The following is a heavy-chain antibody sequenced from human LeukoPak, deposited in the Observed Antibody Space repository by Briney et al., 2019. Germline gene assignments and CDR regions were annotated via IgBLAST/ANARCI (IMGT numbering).Heavy chain of an antibody. D-gene: IGHD6-13*01. CDR3: ARGEGVAAAGTKALDY. Sequence: GGSLRLSCAASGFTFSSYAMHWVRQAPGKGLEWVAVISYDGSNKYYADSVKGRFTISRDNSKNTLYLQMNSLRAEDTAVYYCARGEGVAAAGTKALDYWGQGTLVTVSS. CDR1: GFTFSSYA. J-gene: IGHJ4*02. V-gene: IGHV3-30*04. CDR2: ISYDGSNK.